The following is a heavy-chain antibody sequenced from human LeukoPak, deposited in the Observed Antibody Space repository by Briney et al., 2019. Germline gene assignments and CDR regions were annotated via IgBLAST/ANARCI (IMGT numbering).Heavy chain of an antibody. J-gene: IGHJ6*02. CDR2: VHYSGST. V-gene: IGHV4-59*08. CDR3: ARHSGFLTLYYSGLDV. CDR1: GGSISNYY. Sequence: SETLSLTCTVSGGSISNYYWIWMRQSPGEGLEWIGYVHYSGSTNYNPSLKSRVTVSVDMSQNQFSLKLNSVTAADTAVYFCARHSGFLTLYYSGLDVWGQGTTVTVSS. D-gene: IGHD6-19*01.